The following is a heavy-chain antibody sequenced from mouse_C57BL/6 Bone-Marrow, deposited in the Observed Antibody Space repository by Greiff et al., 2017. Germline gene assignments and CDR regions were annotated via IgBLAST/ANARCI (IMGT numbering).Heavy chain of an antibody. J-gene: IGHJ1*03. CDR1: GYTFTSYW. CDR3: ARRGDYYGSSYWYFDV. CDR2: IDPSDSYT. V-gene: IGHV1-69*01. Sequence: QVQLQQPGAELVMPGASVKLSCKASGYTFTSYWMHWVKQRPGQGLEWIGEIDPSDSYTNYNQKLKGKSTLTVDKSSSTAYMQLSSLTSEDSAVYYCARRGDYYGSSYWYFDVWGTGTTVTVSS. D-gene: IGHD1-1*01.